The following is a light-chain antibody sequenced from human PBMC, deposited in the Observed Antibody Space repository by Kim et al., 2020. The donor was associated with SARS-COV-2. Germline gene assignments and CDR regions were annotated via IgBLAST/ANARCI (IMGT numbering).Light chain of an antibody. CDR3: AAWDDSLNAVV. Sequence: QRGAISCAGSSPNIGSNTVTWYQLLPGTAPKLLIYANNQRPSGVPDRFSGSKSGTSASLAISGLQSEDEADYYCAAWDDSLNAVVFGGGTQLTVL. V-gene: IGLV1-44*01. J-gene: IGLJ2*01. CDR1: SPNIGSNT. CDR2: ANN.